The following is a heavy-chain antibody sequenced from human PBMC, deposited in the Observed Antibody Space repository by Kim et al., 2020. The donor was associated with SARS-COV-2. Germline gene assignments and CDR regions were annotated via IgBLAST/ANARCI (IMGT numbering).Heavy chain of an antibody. Sequence: YAAPVRGRITISREYSKNTLYLQMNSLKTEDTAVYYCTTTEVIVGDLFDYWGQGTLVTVSS. CDR3: TTTEVIVGDLFDY. J-gene: IGHJ4*02. V-gene: IGHV3-15*01. D-gene: IGHD1-26*01.